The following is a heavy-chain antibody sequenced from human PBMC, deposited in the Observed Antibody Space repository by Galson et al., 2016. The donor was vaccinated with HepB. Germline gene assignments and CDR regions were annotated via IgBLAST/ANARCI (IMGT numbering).Heavy chain of an antibody. V-gene: IGHV3-74*01. CDR1: GLTFSSYW. D-gene: IGHD3-10*01. J-gene: IGHJ3*02. CDR2: INSDGSRI. Sequence: SLRLSCAASGLTFSSYWMHWVRQAPGKGLVWVSRINSDGSRIRYADSVKGRFTISRDNAKNTLYLQMNCLRAEDTAVYYCAREPFGELFDLGDAFVMWGQGTIGTVSS. CDR3: AREPFGELFDLGDAFVM.